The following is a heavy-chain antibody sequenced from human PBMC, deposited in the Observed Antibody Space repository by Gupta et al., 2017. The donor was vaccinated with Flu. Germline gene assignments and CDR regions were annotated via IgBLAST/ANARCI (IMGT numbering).Heavy chain of an antibody. CDR2: SRGSGVST. Sequence: TFSDYGRSWVRQAPGKGREWVSASRGSGVSTYDADSGKGRFTISRDNSKNALYLQMKSLRAEDTAGYYCAKSTPEDMDVWGKGTTVTVSS. V-gene: IGHV3-23*01. CDR3: AKSTPEDMDV. CDR1: TFSDYG. J-gene: IGHJ6*03.